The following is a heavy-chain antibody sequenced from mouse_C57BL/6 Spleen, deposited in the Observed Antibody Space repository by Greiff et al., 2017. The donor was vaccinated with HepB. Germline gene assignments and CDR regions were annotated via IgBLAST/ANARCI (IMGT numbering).Heavy chain of an antibody. CDR2: ISGGGGNT. Sequence: EVKLMESGGGLVKPGGSLKLSCAASGFTFSSYTMSWVRQTPVKRLEWVATISGGGGNTYYPDSVKGRFTISRDNAKNTLYLQMSSLRSEDTAVYYCARDYDYDRAFAYWGQGTLVTVSA. J-gene: IGHJ3*01. CDR3: ARDYDYDRAFAY. V-gene: IGHV5-9*04. CDR1: GFTFSSYT. D-gene: IGHD2-4*01.